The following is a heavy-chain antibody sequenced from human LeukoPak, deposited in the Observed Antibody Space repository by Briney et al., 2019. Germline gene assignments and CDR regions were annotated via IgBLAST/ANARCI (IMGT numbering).Heavy chain of an antibody. CDR3: ARDLTVTSTCWFDR. Sequence: GGSLRLSCAVSGFTFSSYSMNWVRQALGKGLEWVSSITSSSSYIYYADSVKGRFTISRDNAKNSLYLQMNSLRAEDTAVYYCARDLTVTSTCWFDRWGQGTLVTVSS. CDR2: ITSSSSYI. CDR1: GFTFSSYS. V-gene: IGHV3-21*01. D-gene: IGHD4-11*01. J-gene: IGHJ5*02.